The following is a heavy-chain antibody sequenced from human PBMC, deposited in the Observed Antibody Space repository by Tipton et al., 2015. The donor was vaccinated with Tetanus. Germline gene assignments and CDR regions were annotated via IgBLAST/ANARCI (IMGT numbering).Heavy chain of an antibody. J-gene: IGHJ3*02. Sequence: SLRLSCAASGFTFSGYSMNWVRQAPEKGLEWVASISSSTRYIDYADSGRGRFTVSRDSAKNSLYLQMNSLRADDTAVYYCARDPGDWGSGDEPFDIWGQGTMVTVSS. CDR3: ARDPGDWGSGDEPFDI. CDR2: ISSSTRYI. V-gene: IGHV3-21*01. D-gene: IGHD7-27*01. CDR1: GFTFSGYS.